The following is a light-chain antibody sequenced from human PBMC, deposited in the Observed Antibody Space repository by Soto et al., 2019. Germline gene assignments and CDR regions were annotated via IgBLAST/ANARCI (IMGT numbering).Light chain of an antibody. CDR3: CSYVGSSILM. CDR2: EVN. J-gene: IGLJ3*02. V-gene: IGLV2-23*02. Sequence: QSALTQPASVSGSPGQSITISCTGTSSDVGSYNLVSWYQQLPGKAPKLIIYEVNERPSGISDRFSGSKSGNTASLTISGLQGEDEADYYCCSYVGSSILMFGGGTKLIVL. CDR1: SSDVGSYNL.